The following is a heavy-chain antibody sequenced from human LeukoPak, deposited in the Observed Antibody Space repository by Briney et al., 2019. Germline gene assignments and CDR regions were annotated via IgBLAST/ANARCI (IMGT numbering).Heavy chain of an antibody. J-gene: IGHJ6*03. CDR1: GGSISSSSYY. V-gene: IGHV4-39*01. Sequence: SETLSLTCTVSGGSISSSSYYWGWIRQPPGKGLEWIGSIYYSGSTYYNPSLKSRVTISVDTSKNQFSLKLSSVTAADTAVYYCARQGGWLRLGPKPSAYYMDVWGKGTTVTISS. CDR2: IYYSGST. CDR3: ARQGGWLRLGPKPSAYYMDV. D-gene: IGHD5-12*01.